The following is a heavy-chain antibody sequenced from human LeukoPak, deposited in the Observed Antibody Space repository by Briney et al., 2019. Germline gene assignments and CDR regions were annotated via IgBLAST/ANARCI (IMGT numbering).Heavy chain of an antibody. CDR3: ARGNSETDY. CDR1: GFTFSSYG. CDR2: ISYDGSNK. D-gene: IGHD4-23*01. J-gene: IGHJ4*02. V-gene: IGHV3-30*03. Sequence: GGSLRLSCAASGFTFSSYGMHWVRQAPGKGLEWVAVISYDGSNKYYADSVKGRFTISRDNSKNTLYLQMNSLRSDDTAVYYCARGNSETDYWGQGTLVTVSS.